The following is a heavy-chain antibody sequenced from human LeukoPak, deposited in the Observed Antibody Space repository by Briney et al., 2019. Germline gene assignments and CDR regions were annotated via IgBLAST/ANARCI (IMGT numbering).Heavy chain of an antibody. D-gene: IGHD2-2*01. CDR2: INPNSGGT. Sequence: ASVKVSCKASGYTFTGYYMHWVRQAPGQGLEWMGWINPNSGGTNYAQKFQGRVTMTRDTSISTAYMELSRLRSDDTAVYYCARLDGEYCSSTSCYDAFDIWGQGTMVTVSS. CDR3: ARLDGEYCSSTSCYDAFDI. V-gene: IGHV1-2*02. CDR1: GYTFTGYY. J-gene: IGHJ3*02.